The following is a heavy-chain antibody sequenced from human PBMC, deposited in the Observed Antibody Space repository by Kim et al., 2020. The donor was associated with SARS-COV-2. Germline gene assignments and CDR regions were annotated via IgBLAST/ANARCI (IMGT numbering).Heavy chain of an antibody. CDR3: AKTIFLGYCSGGSCFPFDY. Sequence: GGSLRLSCAASGFTFSSYGMHWVRQAPGKGLEWVAVISYDGSNKYYADSVKGRFTISRDNSKNTLYLQMNSLRAEDTAVYYCAKTIFLGYCSGGSCFPFDYWGQGTLVTVSS. V-gene: IGHV3-30*18. J-gene: IGHJ4*02. CDR1: GFTFSSYG. D-gene: IGHD2-15*01. CDR2: ISYDGSNK.